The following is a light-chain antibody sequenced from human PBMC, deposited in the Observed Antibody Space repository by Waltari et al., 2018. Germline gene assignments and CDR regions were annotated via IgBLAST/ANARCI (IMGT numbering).Light chain of an antibody. CDR1: SSDVEY. J-gene: IGLJ1*01. V-gene: IGLV2-11*01. CDR2: DVN. CDR3: CSYAGISTFYV. Sequence: QSALTQPRSVSGSPGQSVTISCTGASSDVEYVSWYQHHPGKAPKLMIYDVNKRPTGVPDRFSGSQSGNTASLTISGLQADDEADYYCCSYAGISTFYVFGSGTKVTVL.